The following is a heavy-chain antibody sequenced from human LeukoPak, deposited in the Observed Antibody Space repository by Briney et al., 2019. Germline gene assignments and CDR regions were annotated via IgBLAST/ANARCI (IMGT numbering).Heavy chain of an antibody. CDR1: GFTFSSYA. CDR3: ARETAGYYDFWSGYYCLDY. V-gene: IGHV3-30*04. J-gene: IGHJ4*02. D-gene: IGHD3-3*01. CDR2: ISYDGSNK. Sequence: GRSLRLSCAASGFTFSSYAMHWVRQAPGKGLEWVAVISYDGSNKNYSDSVKGRFTISRDNSKNTLYLQMNSLRAEDTAVYYCARETAGYYDFWSGYYCLDYWGQGTLVTVSS.